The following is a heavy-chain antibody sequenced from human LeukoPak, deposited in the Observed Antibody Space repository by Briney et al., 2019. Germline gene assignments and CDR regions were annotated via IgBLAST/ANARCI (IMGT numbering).Heavy chain of an antibody. D-gene: IGHD2-21*02. CDR3: ARWFPAYCGGDCYLGNYYYGMDV. J-gene: IGHJ6*02. CDR2: ISYDGNNK. CDR1: GFTFSSYA. V-gene: IGHV3-30-3*01. Sequence: GRSLRLSCAASGFTFSSYAIHWVRQAPGKGLEWVAVISYDGNNKYYADSVKGRFTISRDNSKNTLYLQMNSLRAEDTAVYYCARWFPAYCGGDCYLGNYYYGMDVWGQGTTVTVSS.